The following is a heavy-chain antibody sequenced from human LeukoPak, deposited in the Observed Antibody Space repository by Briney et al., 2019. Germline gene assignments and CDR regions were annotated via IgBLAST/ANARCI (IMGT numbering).Heavy chain of an antibody. Sequence: GGSLRLSCAASGFTFDDYTMHWVRHAPGKGLEWVSLISWDGGSTYYADSVKGRFTISRDNAKNSLYLQMNSLRAEDTALYYCAKDMSGYYDSSGYGMDVWGQGTTVTVSS. CDR1: GFTFDDYT. V-gene: IGHV3-43*01. J-gene: IGHJ6*02. CDR3: AKDMSGYYDSSGYGMDV. CDR2: ISWDGGST. D-gene: IGHD3-22*01.